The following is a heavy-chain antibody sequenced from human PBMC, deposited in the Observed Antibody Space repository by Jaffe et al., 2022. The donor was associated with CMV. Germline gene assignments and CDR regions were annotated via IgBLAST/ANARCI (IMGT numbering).Heavy chain of an antibody. D-gene: IGHD1-1*01. CDR1: GLTSSNFW. CDR3: AYCGGEYNYRGVDR. J-gene: IGHJ5*02. CDR2: INQGRSVK. V-gene: IGHV3-7*03. Sequence: EVQVVESGGGLVQPGGSLRLSCVASGLTSSNFWINWVRQAPGKGLEWVANINQGRSVKQYLDSVKGRFTIFGDNAKTSVYLQMNSLRAGDTAVYYCAYCGGEYNYRGVDRWGQGTLVTVSS.